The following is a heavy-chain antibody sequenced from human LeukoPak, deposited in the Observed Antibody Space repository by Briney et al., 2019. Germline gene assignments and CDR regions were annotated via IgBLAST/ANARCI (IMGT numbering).Heavy chain of an antibody. Sequence: PSETLSLTCTVSGGSISSSSYYWGWIRQPPGKGLEWIGSIYYSGSTYYNPSLKSRVTISVDTSKNQFSLKLSSVTAADTAVYYCARVRNWGPLGYWGQGTLVTVSS. D-gene: IGHD7-27*01. CDR1: GGSISSSSYY. J-gene: IGHJ4*02. V-gene: IGHV4-39*01. CDR3: ARVRNWGPLGY. CDR2: IYYSGST.